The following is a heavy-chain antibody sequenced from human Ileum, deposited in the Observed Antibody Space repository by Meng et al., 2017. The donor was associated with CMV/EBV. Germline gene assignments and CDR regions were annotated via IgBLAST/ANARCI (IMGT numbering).Heavy chain of an antibody. CDR2: INHSGST. J-gene: IGHJ4*02. V-gene: IGHV4-34*01. D-gene: IGHD4-17*01. Sequence: QWQHTRVGAGLLKPPATSSLTVAVYGGSSSVYYWSWFRQFPGKGLEWMGEINHSGSTNYNPALKSRVTISADTSKKWFSLKVSSVTAADTAVYYCAREAVGVENGDYADYWGQGILVTVSS. CDR1: GGSSSVYY. CDR3: AREAVGVENGDYADY.